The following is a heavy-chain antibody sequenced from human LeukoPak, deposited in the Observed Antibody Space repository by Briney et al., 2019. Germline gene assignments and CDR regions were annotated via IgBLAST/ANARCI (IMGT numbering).Heavy chain of an antibody. Sequence: GESLKISCKASGYTFTNYWIGWVRQMPGKGLEWMGIIYPGDSDTRYGPSFQGQVTISADKSTTTAYLHWSSLKASDTAMYYCARLKGGTTSSFDYWGQGTLVTVSS. V-gene: IGHV5-51*01. D-gene: IGHD2-2*01. CDR3: ARLKGGTTSSFDY. CDR1: GYTFTNYW. CDR2: IYPGDSDT. J-gene: IGHJ4*02.